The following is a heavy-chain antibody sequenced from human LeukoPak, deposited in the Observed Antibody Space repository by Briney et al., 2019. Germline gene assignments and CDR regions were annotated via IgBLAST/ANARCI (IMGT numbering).Heavy chain of an antibody. CDR3: ARDPDSSGYYACYFDY. CDR1: GFTFSSYA. Sequence: GRSLRLSCAASGFTFSSYAMHWVRQAPGKGLEWVAVISYDGSNKYYADSVKGRFTISRDNSKNTLYLQMNSLRAEDTAVYYCARDPDSSGYYACYFDYWGQGTLVTVSS. CDR2: ISYDGSNK. J-gene: IGHJ4*02. V-gene: IGHV3-30-3*01. D-gene: IGHD3-22*01.